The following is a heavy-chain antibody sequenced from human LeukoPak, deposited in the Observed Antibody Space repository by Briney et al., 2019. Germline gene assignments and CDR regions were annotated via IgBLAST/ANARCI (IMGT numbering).Heavy chain of an antibody. CDR2: IYYSGST. CDR1: GGSISSGNYY. J-gene: IGHJ4*02. CDR3: ARVRGDYIDY. Sequence: SETLSLTCTVSGGSISSGNYYWSWIRQPPGKGLEWIGYIYYSGSTYYNPSLKSRVTISVDTSKNQFSLKLSSVTAADTAVYYCARVRGDYIDYWGQGTLVTVSS. D-gene: IGHD4-17*01. V-gene: IGHV4-30-4*01.